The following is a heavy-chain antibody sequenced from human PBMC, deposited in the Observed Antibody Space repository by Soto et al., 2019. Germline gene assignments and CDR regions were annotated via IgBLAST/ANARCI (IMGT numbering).Heavy chain of an antibody. CDR3: AKDKELRYFDY. CDR2: ISYDGSNK. V-gene: IGHV3-30*18. J-gene: IGHJ4*02. Sequence: QVQLVESGGGVVQPGRSLRLSCAASGFTFSSYGMHWVRQAPGKGLEWVAVISYDGSNKYYADSVKGRFTISRDNSKNTLYLQMNSLRAEDTAVYYCAKDKELRYFDYWGQGTLVTVSS. D-gene: IGHD1-26*01. CDR1: GFTFSSYG.